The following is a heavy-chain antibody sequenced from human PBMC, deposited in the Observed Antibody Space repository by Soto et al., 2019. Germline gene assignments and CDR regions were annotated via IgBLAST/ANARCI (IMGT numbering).Heavy chain of an antibody. CDR3: ARDQPAFGRGNSDYDSGDY. J-gene: IGHJ4*02. Sequence: AQLVQSGAEVKKPGSSVKVSCKTSGYNFMDFYIHCVRQAPGQGLEWVGWINPRSGGTTYAQKFDGRVSMTRDTSISTAYMDITRMKSDDAAVYYCARDQPAFGRGNSDYDSGDYWGQGTLVTVSS. D-gene: IGHD5-12*01. V-gene: IGHV1-2*02. CDR1: GYNFMDFY. CDR2: INPRSGGT.